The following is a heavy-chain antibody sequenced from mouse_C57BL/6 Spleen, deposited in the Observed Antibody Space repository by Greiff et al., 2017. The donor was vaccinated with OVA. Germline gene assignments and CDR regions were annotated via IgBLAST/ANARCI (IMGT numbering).Heavy chain of an antibody. J-gene: IGHJ1*03. CDR3: ARDYGSDLHWYFEV. V-gene: IGHV1-64*01. Sequence: QVQLQQPGAELVKPGASVKLSCKASGYTFTSYWMHWVKQRPGQGLEWIGMIHPNSGSTNYNEKFKSKATLTVDKSSSTAYMQLSSLTSEDSAVYYCARDYGSDLHWYFEVWGTGTTVTVSS. CDR1: GYTFTSYW. D-gene: IGHD1-1*01. CDR2: IHPNSGST.